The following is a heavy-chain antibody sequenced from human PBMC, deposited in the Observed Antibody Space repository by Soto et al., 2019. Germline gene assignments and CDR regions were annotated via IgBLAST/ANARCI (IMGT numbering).Heavy chain of an antibody. D-gene: IGHD6-19*01. V-gene: IGHV4-34*01. CDR3: ARSGLPRWLVRDYYGMDV. Sequence: SDTLSLTCAVYGGSFSGYYWSWIRQPPGKGLEWIGEINHSGSTNYNPSLKSRVTISVDTSKNQFSLKLSSVTAADTAVYYCARSGLPRWLVRDYYGMDVWGQGTTVT. CDR2: INHSGST. J-gene: IGHJ6*02. CDR1: GGSFSGYY.